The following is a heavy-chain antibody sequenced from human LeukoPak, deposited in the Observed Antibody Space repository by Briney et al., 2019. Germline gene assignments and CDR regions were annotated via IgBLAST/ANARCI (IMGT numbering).Heavy chain of an antibody. J-gene: IGHJ5*02. CDR2: MSSSSSYT. CDR1: GFTFSSYW. CDR3: ARSDGYCSSTRCYNWFDP. D-gene: IGHD2-2*01. Sequence: GVSLRLSCAASGFTFSSYWMHWVRQAPGKGLEWVSYMSSSSSYTNYADSVKGRFTISRDNAKNSLYLQMNSLRAEDTAVYYCARSDGYCSSTRCYNWFDPWGQGTLVTVSS. V-gene: IGHV3-21*05.